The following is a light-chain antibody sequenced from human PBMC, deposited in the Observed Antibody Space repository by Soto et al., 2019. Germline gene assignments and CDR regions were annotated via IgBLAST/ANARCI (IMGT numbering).Light chain of an antibody. CDR2: GAS. Sequence: EIVLTQSPGTLSLSPGERATLSCRASQSVSSSYLAWYQQKPGQAPRLLIYGASSRATGIPDRFSGSGSGTDFTLSISSVEPEDFAVYYCQQYGTSPWTFGQGTKVEIK. V-gene: IGKV3-20*01. CDR1: QSVSSSY. J-gene: IGKJ1*01. CDR3: QQYGTSPWT.